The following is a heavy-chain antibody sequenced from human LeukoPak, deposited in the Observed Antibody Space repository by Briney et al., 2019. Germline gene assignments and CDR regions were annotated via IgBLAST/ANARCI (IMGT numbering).Heavy chain of an antibody. V-gene: IGHV3-74*01. CDR2: INSGGSNT. CDR3: ARGGSGSGWSPY. J-gene: IGHJ4*02. D-gene: IGHD6-19*01. Sequence: GGSLRLSCAASGFSFSDYWMHCVRQAPGKGLVWVSRINSGGSNTNYADSVKGRFSISRDNDKSTLYLQMNSLRAEDTAVYYCARGGSGSGWSPYWGQGTLVTVSS. CDR1: GFSFSDYW.